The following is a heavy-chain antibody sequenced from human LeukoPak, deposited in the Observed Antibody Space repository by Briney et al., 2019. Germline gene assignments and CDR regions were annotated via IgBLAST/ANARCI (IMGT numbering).Heavy chain of an antibody. CDR3: AREQRWLQPFDY. CDR2: ISTSGST. Sequence: SETLSLTCTVSGYSISSGTYYWTWIRQPAGKGLEWIGRISTSGSTNYNPSLKSRVTISLDTSKDQFSLKVSSVTAADTAVYYCAREQRWLQPFDYWGQGTLVTVSA. CDR1: GYSISSGTYY. D-gene: IGHD5-24*01. J-gene: IGHJ4*02. V-gene: IGHV4-61*02.